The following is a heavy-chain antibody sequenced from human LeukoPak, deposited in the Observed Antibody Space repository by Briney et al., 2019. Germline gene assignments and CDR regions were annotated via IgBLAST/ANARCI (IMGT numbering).Heavy chain of an antibody. Sequence: SETLSLTCTVSGGSISSSGYYWGWIRQTPGKGLEWIGSIYYSGSNYHNPSLKSRVSMSVDTSKNQFSLKLSSVTAADTAVYYCANMGYSYAPGLFDPWGQGTLATVSS. CDR3: ANMGYSYAPGLFDP. CDR1: GGSISSSGYY. V-gene: IGHV4-39*07. CDR2: IYYSGSN. J-gene: IGHJ5*02. D-gene: IGHD5-18*01.